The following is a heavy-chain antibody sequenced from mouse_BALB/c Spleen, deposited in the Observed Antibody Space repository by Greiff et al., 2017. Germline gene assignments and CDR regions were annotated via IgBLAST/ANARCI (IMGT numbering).Heavy chain of an antibody. CDR1: GYSITSDYA. CDR2: ISYSGST. Sequence: DVQLQESGPGLVKPSQSLSLTCTVTGYSITSDYAWNWIRQFPGNKLEWMGYISYSGSTSSNPSLKSRISITRDTSKNQFFLQLNSVTTEDTATYYCASDGYWFAYWGQGTLVTVSA. D-gene: IGHD2-3*01. J-gene: IGHJ3*01. CDR3: ASDGYWFAY. V-gene: IGHV3-2*02.